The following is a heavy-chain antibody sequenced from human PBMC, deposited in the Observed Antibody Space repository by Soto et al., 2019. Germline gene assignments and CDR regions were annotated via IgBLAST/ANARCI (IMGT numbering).Heavy chain of an antibody. CDR2: INHSGST. CDR3: ARGLHGSGSYHEYYFDY. D-gene: IGHD3-10*01. CDR1: GGSFSGYY. J-gene: IGHJ4*02. Sequence: QVQLQQWGAGLLKPSETLSLTCAVYGGSFSGYYWSWIRQPPGKGLEWMGEINHSGSTNYNPSLKSRVTISVDTSKNQFSLKLSSVTAADTAVYYCARGLHGSGSYHEYYFDYWGQGTLVTVSS. V-gene: IGHV4-34*01.